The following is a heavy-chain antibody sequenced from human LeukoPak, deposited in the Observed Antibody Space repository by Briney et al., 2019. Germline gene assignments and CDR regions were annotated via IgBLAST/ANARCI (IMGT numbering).Heavy chain of an antibody. Sequence: GGSLRLSCAASGFTVSSNYMSWVRQAPGKGLEWVSIIYSGGSTYCADSVKGRFTISRDNSKNTLYLQMNSLRAEDTAVYYCARVTTLWYFDYWGQGALVTVSS. J-gene: IGHJ4*02. CDR2: IYSGGST. D-gene: IGHD4-17*01. CDR3: ARVTTLWYFDY. CDR1: GFTVSSNY. V-gene: IGHV3-66*01.